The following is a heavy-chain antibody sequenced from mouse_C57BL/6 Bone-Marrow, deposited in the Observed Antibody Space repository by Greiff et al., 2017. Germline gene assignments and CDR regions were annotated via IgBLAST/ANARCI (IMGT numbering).Heavy chain of an antibody. J-gene: IGHJ2*01. CDR1: GFTFSSYG. CDR2: ISSGGSYT. D-gene: IGHD1-1*01. V-gene: IGHV5-6*01. Sequence: EVKLVESGGDLVKPGGSLKLSCAASGFTFSSYGMSWVRQTPDKRLEWVATISSGGSYTYYPDSVKGRFTISRDNAKNTLYLQMSSLKSEDTAMYYCARYYYDYFAYWGQGTTLTVSS. CDR3: ARYYYDYFAY.